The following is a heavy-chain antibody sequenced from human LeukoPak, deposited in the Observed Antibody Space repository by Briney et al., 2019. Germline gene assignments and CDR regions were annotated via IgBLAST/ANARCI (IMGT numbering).Heavy chain of an antibody. CDR1: GFTVSSNY. J-gene: IGHJ6*03. V-gene: IGHV3-53*01. Sequence: GGSLRLSCAASGFTVSSNYMSWVRRAPGKGLEWVSVIYSGGSTYYADSVKGRFTISRDNSKNTLYLQMNSLRAEDTAVYYCALATIFGAYYYYYYMDVWGKGTTVTVSS. CDR2: IYSGGST. D-gene: IGHD5-12*01. CDR3: ALATIFGAYYYYYYMDV.